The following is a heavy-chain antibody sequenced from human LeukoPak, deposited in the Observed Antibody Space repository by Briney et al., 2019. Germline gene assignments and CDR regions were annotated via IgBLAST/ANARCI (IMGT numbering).Heavy chain of an antibody. CDR3: ARENPVSVANWFDP. J-gene: IGHJ5*02. Sequence: KPSETLSLTCTVSGGSIISGGYYWSWIRQHPGKGLEWIGYIDYSGSTYYNPSLRSRVTISVDTSKNQFSLKLSSVTAADTAVYYCARENPVSVANWFDPWGQGALVTVSS. D-gene: IGHD4-11*01. CDR2: IDYSGST. CDR1: GGSIISGGYY. V-gene: IGHV4-31*03.